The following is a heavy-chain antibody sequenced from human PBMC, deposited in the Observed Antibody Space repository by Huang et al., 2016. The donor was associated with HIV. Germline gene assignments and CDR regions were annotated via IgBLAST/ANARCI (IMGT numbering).Heavy chain of an antibody. CDR2: ISYYGRIV. D-gene: IGHD2-15*01. V-gene: IGHV3-30*18. CDR3: AKESRWFSDFDQ. J-gene: IGHJ5*02. Sequence: QVQLVESGGGVVQPGRSLRLSCAACGFIFSNFGRHWVRQAPVKVLGWVAVISYYGRIVRYSDSVKGRFTISRDNDNNTLSLEMNRLRHDDTAVYYCAKESRWFSDFDQWGQGTLVTVSS. CDR1: GFIFSNFG.